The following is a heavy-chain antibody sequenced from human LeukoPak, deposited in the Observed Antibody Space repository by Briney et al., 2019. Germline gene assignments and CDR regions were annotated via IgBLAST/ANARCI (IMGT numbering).Heavy chain of an antibody. V-gene: IGHV1-46*01. Sequence: GASVKVSCKASGYTFTSYYMHWVRQAPGQGLEWMGIINPSGGSTSYAQKFQGRVTMTRDTSTSTVYMELSSLRAEDTAVYYCARDGEGYCGGDCFGSWGQGTLVTVSS. CDR3: ARDGEGYCGGDCFGS. CDR2: INPSGGST. D-gene: IGHD2-15*01. CDR1: GYTFTSYY. J-gene: IGHJ4*02.